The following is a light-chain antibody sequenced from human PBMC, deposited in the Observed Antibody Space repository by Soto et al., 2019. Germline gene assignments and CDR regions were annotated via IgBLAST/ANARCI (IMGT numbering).Light chain of an antibody. V-gene: IGLV3-21*04. CDR2: YDS. Sequence: YELTQPPSVSVAPEKTTTITCGGNNIGDKRVHWYRQKSGQAPVLLISYDSDRPSGIPERFSGSNSGNTATLTISRVEAGDEADYYCQVWDIMTDNYVFGGGTKLTVL. J-gene: IGLJ1*01. CDR3: QVWDIMTDNYV. CDR1: NIGDKR.